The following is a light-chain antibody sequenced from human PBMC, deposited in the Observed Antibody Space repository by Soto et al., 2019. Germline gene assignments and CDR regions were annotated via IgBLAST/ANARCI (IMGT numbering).Light chain of an antibody. CDR3: QHYNSYSEA. Sequence: IHMTQSPSTLSGSVGEIVTITCRASQTISSWLAWYQHKPGKAPKLLIYKASTLKSGVPSRFSGSGSGTEFTLTISSLQPYDFATYYCQHYNSYSEALGLVTKV. CDR2: KAS. V-gene: IGKV1-5*03. J-gene: IGKJ1*01. CDR1: QTISSW.